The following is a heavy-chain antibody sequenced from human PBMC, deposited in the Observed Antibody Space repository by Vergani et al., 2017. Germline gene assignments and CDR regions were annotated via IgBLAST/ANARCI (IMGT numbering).Heavy chain of an antibody. V-gene: IGHV4-34*01. CDR2: INHSGST. CDR3: ARGNQLPTYYFEY. Sequence: QVQLQQWGAGLLKPSETLSLTCAVYGGSFSGYYWSWIRQPPGKGLEWIGEINHSGSTNYNPSLKSRVTISVDTSKNQFSLKLSAVTAADTAVYYCARGNQLPTYYFEYWGQGTLVTVSS. CDR1: GGSFSGYY. J-gene: IGHJ4*02. D-gene: IGHD2-2*01.